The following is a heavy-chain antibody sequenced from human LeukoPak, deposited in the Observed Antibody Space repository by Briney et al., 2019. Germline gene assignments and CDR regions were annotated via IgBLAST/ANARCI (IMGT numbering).Heavy chain of an antibody. D-gene: IGHD1-26*01. CDR1: GFTFSSYS. Sequence: SGGSLRLSCAASGFTFSSYSMNWVRQAPGKGLEWVSSISSSSSYIYYADSVKGRFTISRDNAKNSLYLQMNSLRAEDTAVYYCAREYVVGVHFDYWGQGTLVTVSP. CDR3: AREYVVGVHFDY. V-gene: IGHV3-21*01. J-gene: IGHJ4*02. CDR2: ISSSSSYI.